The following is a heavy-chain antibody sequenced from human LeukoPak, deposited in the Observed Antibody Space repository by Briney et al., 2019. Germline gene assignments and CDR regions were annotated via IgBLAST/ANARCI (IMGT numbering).Heavy chain of an antibody. V-gene: IGHV4-59*01. D-gene: IGHD3-10*01. Sequence: PSETLSLTCTVSGGPLSSFYWSWIRQPLGKGLEWFGYVYSCGTTNYNPSLKSRVTISIDTSKSQFSLKVTSVTAADTAVYYCAASGSVERGTFHIWGQGTVVTVSS. J-gene: IGHJ3*02. CDR2: VYSCGTT. CDR1: GGPLSSFY. CDR3: AASGSVERGTFHI.